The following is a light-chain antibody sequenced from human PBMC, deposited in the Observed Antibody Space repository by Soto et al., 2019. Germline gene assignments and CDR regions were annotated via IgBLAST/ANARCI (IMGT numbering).Light chain of an antibody. CDR2: EAS. J-gene: IGKJ1*01. CDR1: RSVDKW. Sequence: DIQMTQSPSTLSASLGDRVTIICRASRSVDKWLAWYQQKSGKAPKLLIYEASHLQSGAPSRFGGSGSGTEFPLTINNLQPEDVASYYRQQYYSFWTFGQGTTVEV. V-gene: IGKV1-5*03. CDR3: QQYYSFWT.